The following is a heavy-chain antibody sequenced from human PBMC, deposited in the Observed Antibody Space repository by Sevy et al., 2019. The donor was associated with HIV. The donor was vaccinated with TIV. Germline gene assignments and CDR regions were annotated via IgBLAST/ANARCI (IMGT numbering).Heavy chain of an antibody. D-gene: IGHD3-10*01. J-gene: IGHJ4*02. CDR2: ISYDGSDK. Sequence: GGSLRLSCAASGFTFSSYAMHWIRQAPGKGLEWVAVISYDGSDKNYSDSVKGRFTISRDNSKNTLSLQMNSLRADDTAVYYCARALGVMVRGGGYYFDYWGQCTLVTVSS. CDR1: GFTFSSYA. CDR3: ARALGVMVRGGGYYFDY. V-gene: IGHV3-30*04.